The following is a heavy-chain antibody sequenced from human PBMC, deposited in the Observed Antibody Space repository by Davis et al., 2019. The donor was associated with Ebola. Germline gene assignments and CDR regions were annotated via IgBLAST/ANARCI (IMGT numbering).Heavy chain of an antibody. J-gene: IGHJ5*02. Sequence: GESLKISCAASDFTFSTYGMRWVRQKPGKGLEWVSSIGGSRGGTYYADSVKGRFTISRDNAKNSLYLQMNSLRAEDTAVYYCAREGIRVVAATRIFPWFDPWGQGTLVTVSS. CDR3: AREGIRVVAATRIFPWFDP. V-gene: IGHV3-23*01. D-gene: IGHD2-15*01. CDR1: DFTFSTYG. CDR2: IGGSRGGT.